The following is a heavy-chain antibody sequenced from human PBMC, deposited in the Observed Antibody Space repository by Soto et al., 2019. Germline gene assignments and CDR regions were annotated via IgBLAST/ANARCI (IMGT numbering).Heavy chain of an antibody. CDR3: AKQRADYGSGADTFYFDS. CDR2: LSGSGGTT. D-gene: IGHD3-10*01. CDR1: GVTFSNYA. Sequence: GGSLRLSCTVSGVTFSNYAMNWVRQAPGKGLEWVSSLSGSGGTTYYADSVKGRFIISRDNSKNTLYPLMNSLRAEDTALYYCAKQRADYGSGADTFYFDSWGQGALVTVSS. V-gene: IGHV3-23*01. J-gene: IGHJ4*02.